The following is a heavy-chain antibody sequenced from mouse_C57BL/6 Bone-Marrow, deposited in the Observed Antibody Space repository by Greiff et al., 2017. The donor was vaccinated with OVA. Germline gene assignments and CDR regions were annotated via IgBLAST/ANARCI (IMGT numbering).Heavy chain of an antibody. Sequence: VKLVESGAELARPGASVKLSCKASGYTFTSYGISWVKQRTGQGLEWIGEIYPRSGNTYYNEKFKGKATLTADKSSSTAYMELRSLTSEDSAVYFCARPAGYGFAYWGQGTLVTVSA. V-gene: IGHV1-81*01. D-gene: IGHD1-2*01. CDR2: IYPRSGNT. CDR3: ARPAGYGFAY. J-gene: IGHJ3*01. CDR1: GYTFTSYG.